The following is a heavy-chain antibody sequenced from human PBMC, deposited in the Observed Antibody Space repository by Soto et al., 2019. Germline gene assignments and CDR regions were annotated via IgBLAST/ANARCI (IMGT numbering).Heavy chain of an antibody. D-gene: IGHD4-4*01. J-gene: IGHJ5*02. Sequence: SETLSLTCTVSGGSISSYYWSWIRQPPGKGLEWIGYIYYSGSTNYNPSLKSRVTISVDTSKNQFSLKLSSATAADTAVYYCAREGVTLNWFDPWGQGTLVTVSS. CDR1: GGSISSYY. V-gene: IGHV4-59*01. CDR3: AREGVTLNWFDP. CDR2: IYYSGST.